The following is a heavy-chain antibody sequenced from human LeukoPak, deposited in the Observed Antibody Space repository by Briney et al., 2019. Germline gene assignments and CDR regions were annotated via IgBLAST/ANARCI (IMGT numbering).Heavy chain of an antibody. V-gene: IGHV3-21*01. CDR3: ARDGYKPFDY. CDR2: ISTGSSYI. D-gene: IGHD5-24*01. CDR1: GFTFSSYS. Sequence: GSRILSCAASGFTFSSYSMNWVGRAPGKGLEWVSSISTGSSYIDYADSVKGRFTISRDNAKKSLYLQMNSLRAEDTAVYYCARDGYKPFDYWGRGTRDAVSS. J-gene: IGHJ4*02.